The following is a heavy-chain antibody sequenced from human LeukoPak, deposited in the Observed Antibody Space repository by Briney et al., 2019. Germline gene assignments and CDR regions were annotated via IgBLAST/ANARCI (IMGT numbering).Heavy chain of an antibody. CDR3: ARAPDYGDYSPRLFDY. Sequence: ASVKVSCKASGYTFTSYGISWVRQAPGQGLEWMGWISAYNGNTNYAQKLQGRVTMTTDTSTSTAYMELRSLRSDDTAVYYCARAPDYGDYSPRLFDYWGQGTLVTVSS. J-gene: IGHJ4*02. D-gene: IGHD4-17*01. CDR2: ISAYNGNT. CDR1: GYTFTSYG. V-gene: IGHV1-18*01.